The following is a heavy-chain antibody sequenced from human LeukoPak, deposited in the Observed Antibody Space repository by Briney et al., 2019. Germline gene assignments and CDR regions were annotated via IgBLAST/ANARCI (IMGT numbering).Heavy chain of an antibody. CDR2: IYYNGNS. Sequence: SETLSLRCSVFTDSCNDYYWNLFRQPPGKGLHWIRYIYYNGNSNYNPSLKSRVTISVDTSKNELSLKLTSVTAADTAIYFCARDGGLQSHFDYWGQGTLVTVSS. D-gene: IGHD5-24*01. J-gene: IGHJ4*02. CDR1: TDSCNDYY. V-gene: IGHV4-59*01. CDR3: ARDGGLQSHFDY.